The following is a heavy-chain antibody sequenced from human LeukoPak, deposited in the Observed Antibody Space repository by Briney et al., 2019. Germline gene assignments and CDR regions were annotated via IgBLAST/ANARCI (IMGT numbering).Heavy chain of an antibody. D-gene: IGHD2-8*02. CDR2: IKEDGSER. CDR3: ARDYWASDY. Sequence: PGTSMRLSCAASGFTFSTYWMSWVRQAPGKGIEWVANIKEDGSERYYVDSVKGRFTIARDNARNSLYLKMNSLRAEDTAVYYCARDYWASDYWGQGTLVTVSS. J-gene: IGHJ4*02. CDR1: GFTFSTYW. V-gene: IGHV3-7*01.